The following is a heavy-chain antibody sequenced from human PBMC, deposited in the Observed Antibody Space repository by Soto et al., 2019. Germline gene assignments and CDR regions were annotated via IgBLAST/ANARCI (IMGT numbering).Heavy chain of an antibody. D-gene: IGHD3-10*01. Sequence: QVLQSGGGLVQPGGSLTLSCAVSGFTFGTTDMSWVRQAPGEGLEWVSTIDGSGGITYYADSVKGRFTISRDNSRNTVYLHMNSLRRNDTALFYCVKNSGWFNTWGQGALVTVSS. CDR3: VKNSGWFNT. V-gene: IGHV3-23*01. CDR2: IDGSGGIT. CDR1: GFTFGTTD. J-gene: IGHJ5*02.